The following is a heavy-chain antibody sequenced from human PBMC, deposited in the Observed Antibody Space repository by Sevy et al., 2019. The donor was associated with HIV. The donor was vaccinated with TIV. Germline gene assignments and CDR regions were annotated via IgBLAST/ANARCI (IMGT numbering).Heavy chain of an antibody. J-gene: IGHJ6*02. CDR3: AKDLRLDQYYYYYYGMDV. CDR2: ISGSGGST. D-gene: IGHD4-17*01. V-gene: IGHV3-23*01. Sequence: GGSLRLSCAASGFTFSSYAMSWVRQAPGKGLEWVSAISGSGGSTYYADSVKGRFTISRDNSKNTLYLQMNSLRAEDTAVYYCAKDLRLDQYYYYYYGMDVWGQGTTVTVSS. CDR1: GFTFSSYA.